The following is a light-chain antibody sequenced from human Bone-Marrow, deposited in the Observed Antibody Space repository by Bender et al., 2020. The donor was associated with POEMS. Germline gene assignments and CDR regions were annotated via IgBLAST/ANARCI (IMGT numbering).Light chain of an antibody. CDR3: SSYTSSSTLR. J-gene: IGLJ2*01. CDR2: QDT. Sequence: SYELTQPPSVSVSPGQTATITCSGEKLGEEYACWYQQKPGQSPVVVIYQDTKRPSGISNRFHGSKSGNTASLTISGLQAEDEADYYCSSYTSSSTLRFGGGTKLTVL. CDR1: KLGEEY. V-gene: IGLV3-1*01.